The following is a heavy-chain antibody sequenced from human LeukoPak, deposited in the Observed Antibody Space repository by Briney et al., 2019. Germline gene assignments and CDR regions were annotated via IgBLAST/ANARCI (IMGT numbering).Heavy chain of an antibody. J-gene: IGHJ4*02. V-gene: IGHV3-7*05. CDR1: GFTFSRYW. CDR3: ARSGLRYFDCPDY. CDR2: IKQDGSEK. Sequence: GGSLRLSCAASGFTFSRYWMSWVRQAPGKGLEWAATIKQDGSEKYYVDSVKGRFTISRDNAKNSLSLQMNSLRAEDTAVYYCARSGLRYFDCPDYWGQGALVTVSS. D-gene: IGHD3-9*01.